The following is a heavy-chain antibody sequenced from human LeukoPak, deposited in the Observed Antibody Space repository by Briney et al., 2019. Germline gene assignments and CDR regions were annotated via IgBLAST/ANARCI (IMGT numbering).Heavy chain of an antibody. CDR3: ARGRIVGATPFDY. V-gene: IGHV4-34*01. J-gene: IGHJ4*02. CDR1: GGSFSGYY. Sequence: SETLSLTCAVYGGSFSGYYWSWIRQPPGKGLEWIGEINHSGSTNYNPSLKSRVTISVDTSKNQFSLKLSSVTAADTAVYYCARGRIVGATPFDYWGQRTLVTISS. D-gene: IGHD1-26*01. CDR2: INHSGST.